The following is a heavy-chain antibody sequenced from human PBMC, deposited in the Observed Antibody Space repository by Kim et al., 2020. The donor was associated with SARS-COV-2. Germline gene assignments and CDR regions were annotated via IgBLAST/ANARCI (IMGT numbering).Heavy chain of an antibody. V-gene: IGHV3-23*03. J-gene: IGHJ6*02. CDR2: IFSGGSST. CDR1: GINFRTYA. D-gene: IGHD2-15*01. Sequence: GGSLRLSCAASGINFRTYAMHWVRQSPGKGLEWVSVIFSGGSSTYYADSVKGRFTISRATSKTTLYLQMNILRAEDTAVYYCAKDIGGGNYYYYGLDVWGQGTTVTVSS. CDR3: AKDIGGGNYYYYGLDV.